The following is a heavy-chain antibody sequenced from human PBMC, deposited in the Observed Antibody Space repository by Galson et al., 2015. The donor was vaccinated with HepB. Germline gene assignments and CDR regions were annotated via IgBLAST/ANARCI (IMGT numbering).Heavy chain of an antibody. CDR1: GFTFSSYS. CDR2: ISSSSSYI. D-gene: IGHD6-19*01. CDR3: ARDRRSSGWLVAGGYFQH. J-gene: IGHJ1*01. Sequence: SLRLSCAASGFTFSSYSMNWVRQAPGKGLEWVSSISSSSSYIYYADSVKGRFTISRDNAKNSLYLQMNSLRAEDTAVYYCARDRRSSGWLVAGGYFQHWGQGTLVTVSS. V-gene: IGHV3-21*01.